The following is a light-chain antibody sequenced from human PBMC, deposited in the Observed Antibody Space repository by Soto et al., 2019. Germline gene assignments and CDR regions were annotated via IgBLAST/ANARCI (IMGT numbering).Light chain of an antibody. CDR1: QNINNY. Sequence: DIQMTQSPSSLSASVGDRVTITCQASQNINNYLNWYQQKPGRAPKLLIYDASNLEAGVPSRFRGSGSGTDFTFTISRLQPEDIATYYCQQYNSYSPTFGQGTKVEVK. CDR3: QQYNSYSPT. CDR2: DAS. J-gene: IGKJ1*01. V-gene: IGKV1-33*01.